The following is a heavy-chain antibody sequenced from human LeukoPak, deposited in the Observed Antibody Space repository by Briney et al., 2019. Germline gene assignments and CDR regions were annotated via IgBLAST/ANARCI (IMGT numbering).Heavy chain of an antibody. V-gene: IGHV4-34*01. CDR2: INHSGST. Sequence: PSETLSLTCAVYGGSFSGYYWNWIRQPPGKGLEWIGEINHSGSTNYNPSLKSRVTISVDTSKNQFSLKLSSVTAADTAVYYCARRGGGYNFFDYWGQGTLVTVSS. CDR1: GGSFSGYY. CDR3: ARRGGGYNFFDY. D-gene: IGHD5-24*01. J-gene: IGHJ4*02.